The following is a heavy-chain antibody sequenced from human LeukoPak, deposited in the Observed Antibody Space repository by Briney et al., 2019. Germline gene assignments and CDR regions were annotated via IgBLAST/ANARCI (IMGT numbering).Heavy chain of an antibody. J-gene: IGHJ4*02. CDR3: ARSSLGMGSSYYFDY. Sequence: PSETLSLTCTVSGGSISSYYWSRIRQPPGKRLEWIGYIYYSGSTNYNPSLKSRVTISVDTSKNQFSLKLSSVTAADTAVYYCARSSLGMGSSYYFDYWGQGTLVTVSS. CDR2: IYYSGST. V-gene: IGHV4-59*01. D-gene: IGHD6-6*01. CDR1: GGSISSYY.